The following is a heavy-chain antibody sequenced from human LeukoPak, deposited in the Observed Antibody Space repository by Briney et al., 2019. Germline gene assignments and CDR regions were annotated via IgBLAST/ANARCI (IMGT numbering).Heavy chain of an antibody. CDR2: ISGSGGST. CDR1: GFTFHSHS. D-gene: IGHD3-3*01. CDR3: ANWCGYQGAFDI. J-gene: IGHJ3*02. V-gene: IGHV3-23*01. Sequence: GGSLRLSYAASGFTFHSHSMSGVRQAPGKGLEWVSAISGSGGSTYYADSVKGQFTISRDNSKNTLYLQMNSLRAEDTAVYYGANWCGYQGAFDIWGQGTMVTVSS.